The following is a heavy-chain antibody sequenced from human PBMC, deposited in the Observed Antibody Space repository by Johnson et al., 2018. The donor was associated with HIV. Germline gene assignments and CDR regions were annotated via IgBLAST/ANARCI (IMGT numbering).Heavy chain of an antibody. D-gene: IGHD5-12*01. J-gene: IGHJ3*02. V-gene: IGHV3-30*02. CDR3: AKIWGDIAATGDAFDI. Sequence: QVQLVESGGGVVQPGGSLRLSCAASGLTFSNYGSHWVRQAPGKGLEWVAFIRYDGSNKYYADSVKGRFPISRDNSKNTLYLQMDSLRPEDTAVYYCAKIWGDIAATGDAFDIWGQGTMVTVSS. CDR2: IRYDGSNK. CDR1: GLTFSNYG.